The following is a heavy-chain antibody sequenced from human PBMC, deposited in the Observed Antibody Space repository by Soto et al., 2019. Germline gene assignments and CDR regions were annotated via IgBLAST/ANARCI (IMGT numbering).Heavy chain of an antibody. Sequence: GGSLRLSCAASGFTFSSYAMHWVRQAPGKGLEWVAVISYDGSNKYYADSVKGRFTISRDNSKNTLYLQMNSLRAEDTAVYYCARGYCSGGSCYSGLYGMDVWGQGTTVTVSS. CDR1: GFTFSSYA. V-gene: IGHV3-30-3*01. CDR2: ISYDGSNK. CDR3: ARGYCSGGSCYSGLYGMDV. J-gene: IGHJ6*02. D-gene: IGHD2-15*01.